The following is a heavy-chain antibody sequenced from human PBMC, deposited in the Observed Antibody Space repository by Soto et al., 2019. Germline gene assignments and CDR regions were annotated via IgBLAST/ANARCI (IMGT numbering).Heavy chain of an antibody. J-gene: IGHJ4*02. V-gene: IGHV6-1*01. D-gene: IGHD2-8*01. CDR3: AREEVVEYATSVLCLPYAY. CDR2: TYYRSRWYN. Sequence: LSLTCAISGDSVSSLSSAWNWIRQSPSRGLEWLGRTYYRSRWYNDYAISVKGRITIHPDTSKNHFSLQLNSVTPEDTAVYFFAREEVVEYATSVLCLPYAYWGQRTLVTVSS. CDR1: GDSVSSLSSA.